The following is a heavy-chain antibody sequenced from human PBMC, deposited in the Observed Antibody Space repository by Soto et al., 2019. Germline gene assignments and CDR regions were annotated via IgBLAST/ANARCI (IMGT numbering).Heavy chain of an antibody. D-gene: IGHD3-10*01. V-gene: IGHV1-2*04. CDR1: GYSFTDYY. CDR3: ARDMVYFGSGTTEAYFDY. CDR2: INPNSGGT. Sequence: QVQLVQSGAEVKKPGASVKVSCKTSGYSFTDYYMHWVRQAPGQGLEWMGRINPNSGGTKYAQKFQGWVTMTRDTSITTAFMELSRLRSDDTAVYYCARDMVYFGSGTTEAYFDYWGQGTLVTVSS. J-gene: IGHJ4*02.